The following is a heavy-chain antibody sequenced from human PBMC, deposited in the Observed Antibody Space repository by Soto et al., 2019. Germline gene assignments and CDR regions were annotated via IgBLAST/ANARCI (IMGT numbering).Heavy chain of an antibody. CDR2: IYNSGTT. V-gene: IGHV4-31*03. CDR1: GGSITRGGYY. Sequence: QVQLQESGPGLVKPSETLSLTCTVSGGSITRGGYYWSWIRQHPGKGLEWIGYIYNSGTTYYNPTLKVRVTISVDTSKNQFSLKLTSVTAADTAVYYCARDPAPWGQGTLVTVSS. CDR3: ARDPAP. J-gene: IGHJ5*02.